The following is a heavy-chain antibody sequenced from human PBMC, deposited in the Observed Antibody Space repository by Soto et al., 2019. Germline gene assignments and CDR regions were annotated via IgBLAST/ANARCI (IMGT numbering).Heavy chain of an antibody. CDR2: IAYDGSNA. V-gene: IGHV3-30-3*01. J-gene: IGHJ6*02. D-gene: IGHD3-3*01. CDR1: GFTFRNHA. Sequence: GSLRLSCAASGFTFRNHAMHWARQAPGKGLECLAVIAYDGSNAFYRDSVKGRFTISRDNSKNTLYLHMNSLKTEDTAVYYCVDFWSGYPLYYYYGMDVWGQGTTVTVSS. CDR3: VDFWSGYPLYYYYGMDV.